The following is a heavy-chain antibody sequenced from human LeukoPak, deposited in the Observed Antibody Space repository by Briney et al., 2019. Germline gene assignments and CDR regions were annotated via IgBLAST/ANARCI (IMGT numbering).Heavy chain of an antibody. V-gene: IGHV4-34*01. CDR3: ARVGARITMVRGVTTSRNWFDP. CDR2: INHSGST. Sequence: SETLSLTCAVYGRSFSGYYWSWIRQPPGKGLEWIGEINHSGSTNYNPSLKSRVTISVDTSKNQFSLKLSSVTAADTAVYYCARVGARITMVRGVTTSRNWFDPWGQGTLVTVSS. J-gene: IGHJ5*02. CDR1: GRSFSGYY. D-gene: IGHD3-10*01.